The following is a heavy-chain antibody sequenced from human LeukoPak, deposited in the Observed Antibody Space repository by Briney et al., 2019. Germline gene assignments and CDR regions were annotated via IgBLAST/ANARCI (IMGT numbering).Heavy chain of an antibody. CDR2: IYSSGST. D-gene: IGHD5-12*01. J-gene: IGHJ6*02. Sequence: SETLSLTWTVSGGSISSYCWSWIRQLPGEVLGWIGYIYSSGSTNYTPSLKSRVTISVDTSKNQFSLKLTSVTAADTAVYYCASLGMVATGRTYYGMDVWGQGTTVTVSS. CDR1: GGSISSYC. V-gene: IGHV4-59*08. CDR3: ASLGMVATGRTYYGMDV.